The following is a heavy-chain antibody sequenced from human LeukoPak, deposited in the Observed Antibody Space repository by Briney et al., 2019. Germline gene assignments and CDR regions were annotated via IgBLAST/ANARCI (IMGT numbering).Heavy chain of an antibody. Sequence: PSETLSPTCTVSGGSISSYYWSWIRQPPGKGLEWIGYIYYSGSTNYNPSLKSRVTISVDTSKNQFSLKLSSVTAADTAVYYCARGPYSSSVRAFDIWGQGTMVTASS. CDR3: ARGPYSSSVRAFDI. CDR2: IYYSGST. V-gene: IGHV4-59*01. J-gene: IGHJ3*02. CDR1: GGSISSYY. D-gene: IGHD6-6*01.